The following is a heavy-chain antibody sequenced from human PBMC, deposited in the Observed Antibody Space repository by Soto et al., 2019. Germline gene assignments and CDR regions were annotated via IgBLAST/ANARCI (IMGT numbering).Heavy chain of an antibody. CDR2: ISFYLIHK. V-gene: IGHV3-30*18. D-gene: IGHD2-8*02. CDR1: GFTFSSYG. Sequence: GSLRLSCAASGFTFSSYGIHLVRQAPVNGLEFVAAISFYLIHKYYAESVKGRFAISRYNSKNTLYLQMNSLRIDDTALYYCAKIARTGKLATHYFDSWGQGTMVTVSS. J-gene: IGHJ4*02. CDR3: AKIARTGKLATHYFDS.